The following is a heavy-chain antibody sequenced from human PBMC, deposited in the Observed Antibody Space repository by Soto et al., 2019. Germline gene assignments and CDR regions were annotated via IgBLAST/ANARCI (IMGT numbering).Heavy chain of an antibody. CDR1: GFTFSSYG. CDR2: ISYDGSNK. J-gene: IGHJ4*02. CDR3: AKDLCGGDCYQTPGDY. Sequence: PGGSLRLSCAASGFTFSSYGMHWVRQAPGKGLEWVAVISYDGSNKYYADSVKGRFTISRDNSKNTLYLQMNSLRAEDTAVYYCAKDLCGGDCYQTPGDYWGQGTLVTVSS. V-gene: IGHV3-30*18. D-gene: IGHD2-21*02.